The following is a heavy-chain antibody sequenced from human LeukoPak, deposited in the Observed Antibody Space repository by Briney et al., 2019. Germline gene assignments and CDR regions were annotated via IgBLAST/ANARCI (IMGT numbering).Heavy chain of an antibody. D-gene: IGHD5-18*01. J-gene: IGHJ4*02. CDR3: ARGRDTAMVLDY. V-gene: IGHV3-48*01. Sequence: GGSLRLSCVGSGFTFSNYLMNWVRQAPGKGLEWVSFISSTGGTIYYADAVKGRFTVSRDNAKNSLLLQMNSLRAEDTALYYCARGRDTAMVLDYWGQGTLVTVSS. CDR1: GFTFSNYL. CDR2: ISSTGGTI.